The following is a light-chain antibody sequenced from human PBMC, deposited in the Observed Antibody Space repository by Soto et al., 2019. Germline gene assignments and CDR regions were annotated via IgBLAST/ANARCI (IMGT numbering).Light chain of an antibody. CDR2: WAS. V-gene: IGKV4-1*01. CDR3: QQYFSTPLT. J-gene: IGKJ4*01. Sequence: DIVLTQSPDSLAVSLGERATINCKSSQSVLYSSNNKNYLAWYQQKPGQPPKLLIYWASTRESGVPDRFSGRGSGTDFTLTINSVQAEDVAVYSCQQYFSTPLTFGGGTKVEIK. CDR1: QSVLYSSNNKNY.